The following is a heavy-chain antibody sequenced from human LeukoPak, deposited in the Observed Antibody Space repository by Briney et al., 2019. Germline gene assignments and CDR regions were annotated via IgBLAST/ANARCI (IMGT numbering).Heavy chain of an antibody. CDR3: ARGIATGVDFFDP. CDR1: GFTFSNYW. D-gene: IGHD6-13*01. V-gene: IGHV3-7*01. CDR2: IKHDGSDQ. Sequence: GGSLRLSCVASGFTFSNYWLTWVRQAPGKGLEWVANIKHDGSDQYYLDSVKGRFTISRDNAKNSLYLQMNSLRAEDTAVYYCARGIATGVDFFDPWGQGTLLTVSS. J-gene: IGHJ5*02.